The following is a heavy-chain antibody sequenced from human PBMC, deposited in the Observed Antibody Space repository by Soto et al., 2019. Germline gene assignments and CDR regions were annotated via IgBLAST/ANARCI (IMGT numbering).Heavy chain of an antibody. Sequence: QVQLQESGPGLVKPSETLSLTCIVSGGSISSHHWSWIRQSPGKGLEWIGHVSYSGSSTYNPSLKSRVTISIDTSNNQFSLNLRSVSAADTAVYYCTRLFGIDSPMYFFDQWGQGTLVTVSS. CDR1: GGSISSHH. CDR3: TRLFGIDSPMYFFDQ. J-gene: IGHJ4*02. CDR2: VSYSGSS. V-gene: IGHV4-59*08. D-gene: IGHD2-8*01.